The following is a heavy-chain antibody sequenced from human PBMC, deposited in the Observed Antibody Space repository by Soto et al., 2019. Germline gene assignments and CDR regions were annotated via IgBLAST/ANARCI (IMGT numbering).Heavy chain of an antibody. V-gene: IGHV3-74*01. CDR2: SHSDGTT. CDR3: YFVGRLDPPPTYQRFDY. D-gene: IGHD1-1*01. CDR1: EFTFSIYW. J-gene: IGHJ4*02. Sequence: EVQLVESGGGLVQPGGSLRLSCEASEFTFSIYWMYWVRQAPGKGLVWVSRSHSDGTTTYADSVKGRFTSSRDNAKSTLYLQMNTRRAEDTALYYCYFVGRLDPPPTYQRFDYWGQGALVTVSS.